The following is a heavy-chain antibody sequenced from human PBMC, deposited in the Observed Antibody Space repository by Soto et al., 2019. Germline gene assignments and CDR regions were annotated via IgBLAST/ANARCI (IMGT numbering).Heavy chain of an antibody. D-gene: IGHD3-3*01. Sequence: SETLSLTCTVSGGSISGGDYYWSWIRQPPGKGLEWIGYIYYSGSTYYNPSLKSRVTISVDTSKNQFSLKLSSVTAADTAVYYCARDNILGILYGGMDVWGQGTTVTVS. V-gene: IGHV4-30-4*01. CDR3: ARDNILGILYGGMDV. J-gene: IGHJ6*02. CDR1: GGSISGGDYY. CDR2: IYYSGST.